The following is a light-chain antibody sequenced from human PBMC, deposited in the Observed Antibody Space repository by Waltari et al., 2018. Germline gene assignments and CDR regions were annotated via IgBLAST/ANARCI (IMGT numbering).Light chain of an antibody. CDR2: SNN. V-gene: IGLV1-44*01. CDR3: AAWDDSLNGGV. CDR1: SPNIGSNT. Sequence: QSVLPQPPSASGTPGPRVTISCSGSSPNIGSNTVNWYQQPPGTAPKLLIYSNNQRPSGVPDRFSGSKSGTSASLAISGLQSEDEADYYCAAWDDSLNGGVFGGGTKLTVL. J-gene: IGLJ3*02.